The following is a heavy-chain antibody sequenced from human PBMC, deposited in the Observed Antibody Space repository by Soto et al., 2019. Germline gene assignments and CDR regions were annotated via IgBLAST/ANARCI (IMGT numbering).Heavy chain of an antibody. V-gene: IGHV1-69*08. CDR1: GGTFSSYT. CDR3: ARDRETEQFDY. D-gene: IGHD1-26*01. J-gene: IGHJ4*02. Sequence: QVQLVQSGAEVKKPGSSVKVSCKASGGTFSSYTISWVRQAPGQGLEWMGRIIPILGIANYAQKFQGRVTITADKSTSTAYMELSSLRSEDTAVYYSARDRETEQFDYWGQGTLVTVSS. CDR2: IIPILGIA.